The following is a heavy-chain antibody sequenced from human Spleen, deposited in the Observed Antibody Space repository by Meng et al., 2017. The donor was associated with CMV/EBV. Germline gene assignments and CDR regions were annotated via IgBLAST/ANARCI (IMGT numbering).Heavy chain of an antibody. CDR2: ISGSGGST. J-gene: IGHJ6*02. V-gene: IGHV3-23*01. CDR3: AKEGTIFGVVSIPAYGMDV. CDR1: GFTFSSYA. D-gene: IGHD3-3*01. Sequence: GGSLRLSCAASGFTFSSYAMSWVRQAPGKGLEWVSAISGSGGSTYYADSVKGRFTISRDNSKNTLYLQMNSLRAEDTAVYYCAKEGTIFGVVSIPAYGMDVWGQGTTVTVSS.